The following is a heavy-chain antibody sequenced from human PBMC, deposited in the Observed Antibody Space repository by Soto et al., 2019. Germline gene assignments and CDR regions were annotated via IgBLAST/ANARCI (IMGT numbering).Heavy chain of an antibody. V-gene: IGHV3-15*01. D-gene: IGHD3-22*01. CDR2: IKSKTDGGTT. J-gene: IGHJ6*02. CDR3: TTAFGVSLWGITMIVVEPPDYYGMDV. CDR1: GFTFSNAW. Sequence: EVQLVESGGGLVKPGGSLRLSCAASGFTFSNAWMSWVRQAPGKGLEWVGRIKSKTDGGTTDYAAPVKGRFTISRDDSKNTLYLQMNRPKTEDAAVYYCTTAFGVSLWGITMIVVEPPDYYGMDVWGQGTTVTVSS.